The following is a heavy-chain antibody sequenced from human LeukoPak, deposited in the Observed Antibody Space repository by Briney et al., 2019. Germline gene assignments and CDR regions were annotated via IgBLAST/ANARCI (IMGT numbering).Heavy chain of an antibody. CDR3: ARQGGSSSAYYWFDP. Sequence: SETLSLTCTVSGGSISSYYWSWIRQPLGKGLEWIGYIYYSGSTNYNPSLKSRVTISVDTSKNQFSLKLNSVTAADTAVYYCARQGGSSSAYYWFDPWGQGTLVTVSS. J-gene: IGHJ5*02. CDR1: GGSISSYY. V-gene: IGHV4-59*08. D-gene: IGHD3-22*01. CDR2: IYYSGST.